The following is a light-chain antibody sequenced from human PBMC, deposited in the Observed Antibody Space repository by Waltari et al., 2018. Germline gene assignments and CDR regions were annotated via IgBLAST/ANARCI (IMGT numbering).Light chain of an antibody. CDR2: KAS. Sequence: DVQMTQSPSTLSASVGDSVTITCRASHTISDWLAWYQQKPGQAPHLLCYKASILESGVPSRFSGSASGTEFTLTISSLQPDDFATYYCQQHHNSPYTFGQGTHLEIK. V-gene: IGKV1-5*03. CDR3: QQHHNSPYT. CDR1: HTISDW. J-gene: IGKJ2*01.